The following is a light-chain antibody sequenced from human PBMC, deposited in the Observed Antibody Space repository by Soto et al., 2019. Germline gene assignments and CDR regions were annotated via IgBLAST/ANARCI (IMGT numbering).Light chain of an antibody. CDR1: SSDVGRYNY. Sequence: QSALTQPASVSGSPGQSITISCTGTSSDVGRYNYVSWYQQHPGKAPKLMIYDVTNRPSGVSNRFSGSKSGNMASLTISGLQAEDEADYYCSSYTISITVVFGGGTKLTVL. V-gene: IGLV2-14*01. J-gene: IGLJ2*01. CDR2: DVT. CDR3: SSYTISITVV.